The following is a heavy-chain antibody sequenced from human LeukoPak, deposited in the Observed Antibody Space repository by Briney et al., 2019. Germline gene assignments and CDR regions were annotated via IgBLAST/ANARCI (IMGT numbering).Heavy chain of an antibody. CDR1: GFTFSDYY. V-gene: IGHV3-11*01. D-gene: IGHD2-21*02. Sequence: GGSLRLSCAASGFTFSDYYMGWIRQAPGKGLEWVSYISSSGSTIYYADSIKGRFTISRDNAKNSLYLQMNSVRDEDTAMYYCARLTDSSVDYWGRGTLVTVSS. CDR2: ISSSGSTI. J-gene: IGHJ4*02. CDR3: ARLTDSSVDY.